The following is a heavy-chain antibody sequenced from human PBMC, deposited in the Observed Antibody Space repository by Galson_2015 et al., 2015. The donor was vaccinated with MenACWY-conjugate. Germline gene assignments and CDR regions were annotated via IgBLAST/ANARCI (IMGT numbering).Heavy chain of an antibody. CDR2: IDPRDSYV. V-gene: IGHV5-10-1*01. J-gene: IGHJ4*02. D-gene: IGHD2-8*01. Sequence: QSGAEVKKPGESLRISCKASGYSFTNNWISWVRQMPGKGLEWMGRIDPRDSYVNYSPSFEGHITMSADKSINTAYLEWSNLKASDTALYYCARQWHLPHLDFWGQGTLVTVSS. CDR3: ARQWHLPHLDF. CDR1: GYSFTNNW.